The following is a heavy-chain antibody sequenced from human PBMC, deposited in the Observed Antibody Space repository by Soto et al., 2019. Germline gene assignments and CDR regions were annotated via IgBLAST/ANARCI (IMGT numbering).Heavy chain of an antibody. CDR3: AKIVPFDFDSTGYWDRGLFDY. J-gene: IGHJ4*02. CDR1: GFTFSSFS. D-gene: IGHD3-22*01. Sequence: EVQLLESGGGLVQPGGSLRLSCAASGFTFSSFSMTWVRQAPGKGLEWVSSISSASSTYYADSVKGRFTISRDNSKNTLYLQMNSLSAEDTAVYYCAKIVPFDFDSTGYWDRGLFDYWGQGTLVTVSS. V-gene: IGHV3-23*01. CDR2: ISSASST.